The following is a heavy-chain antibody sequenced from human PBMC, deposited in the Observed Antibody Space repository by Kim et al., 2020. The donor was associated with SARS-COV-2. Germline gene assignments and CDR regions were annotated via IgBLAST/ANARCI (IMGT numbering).Heavy chain of an antibody. D-gene: IGHD3-10*01. Sequence: ASVKVSCKASGYTFTSYDINWVRQATGQGLEWMGWMNPNSGNTGYAQKFQGRVTMTRNTSISTAYMALSSLRSEDTAVYYCARGLLVRGIFYYYYYMDVWGKGTTVTVSS. CDR3: ARGLLVRGIFYYYYYMDV. J-gene: IGHJ6*03. CDR2: MNPNSGNT. CDR1: GYTFTSYD. V-gene: IGHV1-8*01.